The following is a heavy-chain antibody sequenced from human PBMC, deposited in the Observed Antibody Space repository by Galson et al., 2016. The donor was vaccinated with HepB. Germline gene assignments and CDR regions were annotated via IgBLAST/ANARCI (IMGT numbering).Heavy chain of an antibody. CDR3: ARAPIEVDGMRHYYYGMDV. Sequence: SLRLSCAASGFTFGSYTMNWVRQAPGKGLEWVSYISSNGATIYYADSVKGRFTISRDNAKNSLYLQMNSLRAEDTAVYYCARAPIEVDGMRHYYYGMDVWGQGTTVTVSS. CDR1: GFTFGSYT. V-gene: IGHV3-48*04. J-gene: IGHJ6*02. D-gene: IGHD6-13*01. CDR2: ISSNGATI.